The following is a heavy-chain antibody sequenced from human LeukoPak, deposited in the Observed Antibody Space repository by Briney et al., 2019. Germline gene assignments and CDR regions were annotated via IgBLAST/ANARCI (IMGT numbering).Heavy chain of an antibody. V-gene: IGHV3-23*01. J-gene: IGHJ4*02. D-gene: IGHD6-19*01. CDR3: ARDIEQWLVRGFFDY. CDR2: ISGSGGST. Sequence: GGSLRLSCAASRFTFSSSAMSWVRQAPGKGLEWVSTISGSGGSTYSTDSVKGRFTISRDNSKNTLYLQMNSLRAEDTAVYYCARDIEQWLVRGFFDYWGQGTLITVSS. CDR1: RFTFSSSA.